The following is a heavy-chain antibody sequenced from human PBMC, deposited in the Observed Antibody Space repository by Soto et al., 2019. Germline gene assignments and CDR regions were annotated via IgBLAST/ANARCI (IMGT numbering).Heavy chain of an antibody. CDR2: ISSSSTYI. CDR3: ARAATTVVNPTNGY. D-gene: IGHD4-17*01. V-gene: IGHV3-21*01. Sequence: PGGSLRLSCAASGFTFSSYGMNWVRQAPGKGLEWVSSISSSSTYIYYADSLKGRFTISRDNAKNSLYLQMNSLRAEDTAVYYCARAATTVVNPTNGYWGQGTLVTVSS. J-gene: IGHJ4*02. CDR1: GFTFSSYG.